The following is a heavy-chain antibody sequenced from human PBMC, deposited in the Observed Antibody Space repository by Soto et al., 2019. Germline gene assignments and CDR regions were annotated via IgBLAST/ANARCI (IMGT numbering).Heavy chain of an antibody. CDR3: TKGLATADSDAFDI. V-gene: IGHV3-9*01. CDR2: ISWDSGSI. D-gene: IGHD5-12*01. Sequence: VQLVESGGGLVQPGRSLRLSCAASRFTFDDYAMHWVRQAPGKGLEWVSGISWDSGSIDYADSVKGRFTISRDNAKNSLYLQMNSLRAEDTALYYCTKGLATADSDAFDIWGQGTMVTVSS. J-gene: IGHJ3*02. CDR1: RFTFDDYA.